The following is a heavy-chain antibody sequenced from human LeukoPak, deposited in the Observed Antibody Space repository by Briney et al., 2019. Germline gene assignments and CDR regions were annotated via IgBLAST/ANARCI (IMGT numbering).Heavy chain of an antibody. V-gene: IGHV1-18*01. D-gene: IGHD1-1*01. J-gene: IGHJ3*02. CDR2: ISAYNGNT. CDR3: ARDDWNDVGADAFDI. CDR1: GYTFTSYG. Sequence: ASVKVSCKASGYTFTSYGISWVRQAPGQGLEWMGWISAYNGNTNYAQKLQGRVTMTTDTSTSTAYMELRSLRSDDTAVYYCARDDWNDVGADAFDIWGQGTMVTVSS.